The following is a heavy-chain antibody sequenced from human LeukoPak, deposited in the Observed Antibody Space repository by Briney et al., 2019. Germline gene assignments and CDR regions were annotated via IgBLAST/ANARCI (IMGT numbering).Heavy chain of an antibody. Sequence: SETLSLTCTVSGGSISSSNFYWGWIRQPPGKGLEWIGSIYYSGNTYYNPSLKSRVTISVDTSKNQFSLKLRSVTAADTAVYYCARSVSWGLLVRDDAFDIWGQGTMVTVSS. J-gene: IGHJ3*02. CDR2: IYYSGNT. V-gene: IGHV4-39*01. CDR3: ARSVSWGLLVRDDAFDI. D-gene: IGHD2-21*01. CDR1: GGSISSSNFY.